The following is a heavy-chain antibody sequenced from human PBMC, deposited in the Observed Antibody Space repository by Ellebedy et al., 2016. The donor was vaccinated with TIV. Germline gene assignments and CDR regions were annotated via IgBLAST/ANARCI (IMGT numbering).Heavy chain of an antibody. J-gene: IGHJ6*02. D-gene: IGHD3-10*01. CDR1: GFAFSSYA. CDR3: ARDGSPYYYGSGRYEINGMDV. Sequence: GESLKISCAASGFAFSSYAMSWVRQAPGKGLEWVSAIVGSGGSTYYADSVKGRFTISRDNSKNSLYLQMNSLRTEDKAVYYCARDGSPYYYGSGRYEINGMDVWGQGTTVTVSS. CDR2: IVGSGGST. V-gene: IGHV3-23*01.